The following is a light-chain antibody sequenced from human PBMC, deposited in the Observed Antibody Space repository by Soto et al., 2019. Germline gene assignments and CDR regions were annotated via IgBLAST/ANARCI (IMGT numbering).Light chain of an antibody. J-gene: IGKJ1*01. CDR1: QSVSSSY. CDR3: QQYGSSRPWT. Sequence: EIVLTQSPGTLSLSPGERATLSCRASQSVSSSYLAWYQQKTGQAPSLLIYGASSRATGIPDRFSGSGSGTDFTLTISRLEAEDFAVYYCQQYGSSRPWTFGQGTKVEIK. CDR2: GAS. V-gene: IGKV3-20*01.